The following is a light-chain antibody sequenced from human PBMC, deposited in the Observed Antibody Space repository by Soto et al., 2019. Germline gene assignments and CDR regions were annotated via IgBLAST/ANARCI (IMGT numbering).Light chain of an antibody. CDR3: QQYGSSGT. Sequence: DSVLAQSPGTLSLSLGERATLSCRASQTVSSSYLAWYQKKPGQAPRLLIYGASNRATGIPDRFSGSGSGTDFTLTISRLEPEDFAVYYCQQYGSSGTFGQGTKVDIK. V-gene: IGKV3-20*01. CDR1: QTVSSSY. CDR2: GAS. J-gene: IGKJ1*01.